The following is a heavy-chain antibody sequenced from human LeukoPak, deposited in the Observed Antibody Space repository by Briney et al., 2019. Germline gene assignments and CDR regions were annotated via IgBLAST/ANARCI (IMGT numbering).Heavy chain of an antibody. V-gene: IGHV3-9*01. CDR1: GFTFDDYA. Sequence: GGSLRLSCAASGFTFDDYAMHWVRQAPGKGLEWVSGISWNSGSIGYADSVKGRFTISRDNAKNSLYLQMNSLRAEDTALYYCAKATYAFDIWGQGTMVTVSS. J-gene: IGHJ3*02. CDR3: AKATYAFDI. CDR2: ISWNSGSI.